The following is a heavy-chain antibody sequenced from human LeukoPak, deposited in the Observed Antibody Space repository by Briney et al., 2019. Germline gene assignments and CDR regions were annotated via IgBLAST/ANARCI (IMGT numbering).Heavy chain of an antibody. CDR1: GYTFTSYS. V-gene: IGHV1-46*01. J-gene: IGHJ4*02. Sequence: GASVKVSCTASGYTFTSYSMHWVRQAPGQGLEWVGIINPSGGSTSYAQKFQGRVTMTRDTSTSTLYMELSSLRAEDTAEYYCARGKRYFDYWGQGTLVTVSS. CDR2: INPSGGST. CDR3: ARGKRYFDY.